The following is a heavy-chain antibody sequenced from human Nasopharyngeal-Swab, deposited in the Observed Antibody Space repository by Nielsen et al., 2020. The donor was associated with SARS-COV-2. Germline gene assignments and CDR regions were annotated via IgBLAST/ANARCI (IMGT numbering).Heavy chain of an antibody. V-gene: IGHV3-23*01. CDR1: GFTFRDHA. CDR2: ISGRGST. J-gene: IGHJ4*02. Sequence: GGSLRLSCEASGFTFRDHAMTWVRQAPGKGLEWVSSISGRGSTHYADSVKGRFTVSRDNSKNTLYLQMNSLRAEDTAVYYCAKVNYYDSSGYYYITGYFDYWGQGTLVTVSS. CDR3: AKVNYYDSSGYYYITGYFDY. D-gene: IGHD3-22*01.